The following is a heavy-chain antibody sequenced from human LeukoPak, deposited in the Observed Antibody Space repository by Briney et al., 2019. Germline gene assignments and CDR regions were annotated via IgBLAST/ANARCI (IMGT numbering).Heavy chain of an antibody. J-gene: IGHJ6*03. Sequence: SETLSLTSTVSGGSISSYYWSWIRQPPRKGLEWSGYIYYSGSTNYNPSLKSRVTISVDTSTNQLSLKLSSVAAADTAVYYCARGYYYYMDVWGKGTTVTVSS. CDR2: IYYSGST. CDR3: ARGYYYYMDV. CDR1: GGSISSYY. V-gene: IGHV4-59*08.